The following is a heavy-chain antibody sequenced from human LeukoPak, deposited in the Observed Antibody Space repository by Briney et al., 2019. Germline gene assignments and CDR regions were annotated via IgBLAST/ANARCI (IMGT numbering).Heavy chain of an antibody. D-gene: IGHD2-8*01. CDR3: ARDNDYGDS. CDR1: GFTFTNYW. J-gene: IGHJ4*02. CDR2: IKQDGSEK. Sequence: GGSLRLSCVASGFTFTNYWMSWVRQAPGKGLEWVANIKQDGSEKYYVDSVKGRFTISRDNAKNSLYLQMNSLRAEDTAVYYCARDNDYGDSWGQGTLVTVSS. V-gene: IGHV3-7*01.